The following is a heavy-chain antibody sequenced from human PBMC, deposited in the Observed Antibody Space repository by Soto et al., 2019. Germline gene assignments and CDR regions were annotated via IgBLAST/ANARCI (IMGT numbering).Heavy chain of an antibody. V-gene: IGHV4-59*01. CDR2: IYYSGST. Sequence: ASETLSLTCTVSGGSISSYYWSWIRQPPGKGLEWIGYIYYSGSTNYNPSLKSRVTISVDTSKNQFSLKLSSVTAADTAVYYCARGYSSSWHYFDYWGQGTLVTVPS. D-gene: IGHD6-13*01. CDR3: ARGYSSSWHYFDY. J-gene: IGHJ4*02. CDR1: GGSISSYY.